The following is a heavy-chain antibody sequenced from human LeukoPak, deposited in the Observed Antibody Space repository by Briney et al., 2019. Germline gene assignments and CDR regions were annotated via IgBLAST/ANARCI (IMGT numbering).Heavy chain of an antibody. V-gene: IGHV4-39*07. Sequence: SETLSLTCTVSGGSISSSSYYWGWIRQPPGKGLEWIGTIYYNGRTYYNPSLKSRLTISVDTSKNQFSLKLSSVTAADTAVYFCARGFRGDNFDYWGQGTLVTVSS. D-gene: IGHD7-27*01. CDR1: GGSISSSSYY. J-gene: IGHJ4*02. CDR3: ARGFRGDNFDY. CDR2: IYYNGRT.